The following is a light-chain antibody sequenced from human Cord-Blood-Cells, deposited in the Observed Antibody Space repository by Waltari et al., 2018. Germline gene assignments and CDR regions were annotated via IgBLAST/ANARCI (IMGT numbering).Light chain of an antibody. V-gene: IGLV2-11*01. J-gene: IGLJ2*01. Sequence: QSALPPPRSVSGSPGQSVTISCTGTRSDDGGYNYVYWYPQQPGKAPQLMIYYVSKRPSGVPDRFSGSKSGNTASLTISGLQAEDEADYYCCSYAGSYTVFGGGTKLTVL. CDR2: YVS. CDR3: CSYAGSYTV. CDR1: RSDDGGYNY.